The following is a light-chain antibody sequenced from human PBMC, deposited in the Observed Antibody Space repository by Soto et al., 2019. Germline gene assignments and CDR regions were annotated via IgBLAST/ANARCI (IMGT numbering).Light chain of an antibody. J-gene: IGKJ4*01. CDR3: QQLNAYSLT. CDR2: AAS. V-gene: IGKV1-9*01. CDR1: QGISTY. Sequence: DIQLTQSPSLLSASVGDRVTITCRASQGISTYLAWYQQTSGKAPKLLISAASTLQRGVPSRFSGSGSGTQFTLTISSLQPEDFATYYCQQLNAYSLTFGGGTKVDIK.